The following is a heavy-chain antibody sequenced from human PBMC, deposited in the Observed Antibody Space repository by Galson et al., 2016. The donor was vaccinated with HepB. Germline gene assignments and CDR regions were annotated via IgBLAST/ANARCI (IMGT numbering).Heavy chain of an antibody. J-gene: IGHJ3*02. CDR1: GFTFSSYW. CDR2: ITTAGDP. D-gene: IGHD7-27*01. Sequence: SLRLSCAASGFTFSSYWMHWVRQATGKGLEWVSTITTAGDPYFPGSVKGRFTLSRENAKNSFYLQMNSLRAGDTAVYYCARGAVTADSAFDIWGQGTMVTVSS. CDR3: ARGAVTADSAFDI. V-gene: IGHV3-13*05.